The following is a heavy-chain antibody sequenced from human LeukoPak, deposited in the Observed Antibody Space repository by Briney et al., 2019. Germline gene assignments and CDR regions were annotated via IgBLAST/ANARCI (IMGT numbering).Heavy chain of an antibody. CDR2: IKQDGSAK. CDR3: ARTIREQWLTIDY. CDR1: GFXFSNYW. D-gene: IGHD6-19*01. V-gene: IGHV3-7*04. Sequence: GGSLRLSCAASGFXFSNYWINWVRQAPGKGLEWVANIKQDGSAKYYVDSVKGRFTISRDNAKNSLYLQMNSLGAEDTAVYYCARTIREQWLTIDYWGQGILVTFSS. J-gene: IGHJ4*02.